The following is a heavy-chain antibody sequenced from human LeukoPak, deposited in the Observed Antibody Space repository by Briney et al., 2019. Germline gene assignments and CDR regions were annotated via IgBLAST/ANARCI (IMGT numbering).Heavy chain of an antibody. CDR1: GYSISSGYY. Sequence: SETLSLTCTVSGYSISSGYYWGWIRQPPGKGLEWIGSIYHSGSTYYNPSLESRVTISVDTSKNQFSLKLSSVTAADTAVYYCARDLGSRDAFDIWGQGTMVTVSS. D-gene: IGHD2-2*01. V-gene: IGHV4-38-2*02. J-gene: IGHJ3*02. CDR3: ARDLGSRDAFDI. CDR2: IYHSGST.